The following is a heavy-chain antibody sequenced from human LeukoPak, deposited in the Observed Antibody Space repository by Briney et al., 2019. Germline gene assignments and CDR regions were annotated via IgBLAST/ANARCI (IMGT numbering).Heavy chain of an antibody. CDR3: ARFGYCSSTSCYGDAFDI. J-gene: IGHJ3*02. V-gene: IGHV1-8*03. Sequence: ASVKVSCKASGYTFTSYYMHWVRQAPGQGLEWMGWMNPNSGNTGYAQKFQGRVTITRNTSISTAYMELSSLRSEDTAVYYCARFGYCSSTSCYGDAFDIWGQGTMVTVSS. CDR2: MNPNSGNT. D-gene: IGHD2-2*01. CDR1: GYTFTSYY.